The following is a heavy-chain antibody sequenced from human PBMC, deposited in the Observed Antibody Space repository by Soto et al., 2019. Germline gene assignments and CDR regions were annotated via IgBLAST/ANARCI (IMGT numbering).Heavy chain of an antibody. CDR3: ARGSPVVPAATGPYSGYDGAVVYYYYYGMDV. V-gene: IGHV1-8*01. Sequence: ASVKVSCKASGYTFTSYDINWVRQATGQGLEWMGWMNPNSGNTGYAQKFQGRVTMTRNTSISTAYMELSSLRSEDPAVYYCARGSPVVPAATGPYSGYDGAVVYYYYYGMDVWGQGTTVTVSS. CDR1: GYTFTSYD. CDR2: MNPNSGNT. D-gene: IGHD2-2*01. J-gene: IGHJ6*02.